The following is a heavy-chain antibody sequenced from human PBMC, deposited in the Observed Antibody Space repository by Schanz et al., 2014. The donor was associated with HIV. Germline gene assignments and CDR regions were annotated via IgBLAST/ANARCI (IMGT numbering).Heavy chain of an antibody. D-gene: IGHD3-10*01. V-gene: IGHV3-23*01. CDR1: GLTLSSYG. CDR2: ISGGSGST. J-gene: IGHJ6*02. Sequence: EVQVLESGGALVQPGGSLRLSCAASGLTLSSYGMSWVRQAPGKGLEWVSSISGGSGSTFYADSVKGRFTISRDNSKNTLYLQMNSLRADDTAVYYCARGSGPYYYYYGMDVWGQGTTVTVSS. CDR3: ARGSGPYYYYYGMDV.